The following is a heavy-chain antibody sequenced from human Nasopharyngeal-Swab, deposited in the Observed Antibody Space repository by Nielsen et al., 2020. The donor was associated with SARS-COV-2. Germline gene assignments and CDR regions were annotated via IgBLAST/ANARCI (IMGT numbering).Heavy chain of an antibody. Sequence: SVKVSCKASGGTFSSYAISWVRQAPGQGLEWMGRIIPILGIANYAQKFQGRVTITADKSTSTAYMELSSLRSEDTAVYYCARDKTPTTVTTGCYGMDVWGQGTTVTVSS. CDR2: IIPILGIA. D-gene: IGHD4-17*01. CDR3: ARDKTPTTVTTGCYGMDV. CDR1: GGTFSSYA. V-gene: IGHV1-69*04. J-gene: IGHJ6*02.